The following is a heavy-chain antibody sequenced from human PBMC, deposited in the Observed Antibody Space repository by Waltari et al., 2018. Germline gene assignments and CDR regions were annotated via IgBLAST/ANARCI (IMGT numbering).Heavy chain of an antibody. D-gene: IGHD1-26*01. Sequence: QVQLVQSGAEVTKPGASVKVSCKPSGYPFTSYYMHWVRQAPGQGLEWMGGINTRNGGINDAQKHQGRVTMTRDTSSSTADMELSRLISNDTAVYYCARTYQSGSYSDYWGQGTPVTVSS. CDR2: INTRNGGI. V-gene: IGHV1-2*02. J-gene: IGHJ4*02. CDR3: ARTYQSGSYSDY. CDR1: GYPFTSYY.